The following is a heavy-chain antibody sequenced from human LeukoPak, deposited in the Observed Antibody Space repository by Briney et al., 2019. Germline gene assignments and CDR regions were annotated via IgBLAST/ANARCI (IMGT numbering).Heavy chain of an antibody. D-gene: IGHD6-6*01. CDR3: AASPPHG. Sequence: GGSLRLSCAASGFTVSSNYMSWIRQAPGKGLEGVSYISSSSSYTNYADSVKGRFTISRDNAKNSLYLQMNSLRAEDAAVYYCAASPPHGWGQGTLVTVSS. J-gene: IGHJ4*02. V-gene: IGHV3-11*03. CDR2: ISSSSSYT. CDR1: GFTVSSNY.